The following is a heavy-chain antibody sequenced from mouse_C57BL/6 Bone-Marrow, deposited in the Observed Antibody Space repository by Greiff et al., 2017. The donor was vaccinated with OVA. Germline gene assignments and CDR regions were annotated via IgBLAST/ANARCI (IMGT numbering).Heavy chain of an antibody. V-gene: IGHV1-82*01. Sequence: QVQLQQSGPELVKPGASVKISCKASGYAFSSSWMNRVKQRPGKGLEWIGRIYPGDGDTNYNGKFKGKATLTADKSSSTAYMQLSSLTSEDSAVYFCARRGIYDGYWGFAYWGQGTLVTVSA. D-gene: IGHD2-3*01. CDR3: ARRGIYDGYWGFAY. CDR1: GYAFSSSW. CDR2: IYPGDGDT. J-gene: IGHJ3*01.